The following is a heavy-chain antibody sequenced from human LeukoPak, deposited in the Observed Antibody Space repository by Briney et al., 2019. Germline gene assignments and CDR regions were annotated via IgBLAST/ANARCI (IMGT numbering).Heavy chain of an antibody. CDR1: GFTFSSYW. CDR2: IKQDGSEK. CDR3: ARDSGLAAAGIGY. V-gene: IGHV3-7*01. J-gene: IGHJ4*02. Sequence: GGSLRLSCAASGFTFSSYWMSWVRQAPGKGLEWVANIKQDGSEKYYVDSVKGRFTISRDNAKNSLYLQMNSLRAEDTAVYYCARDSGLAAAGIGYWGQGTLVTVSS. D-gene: IGHD6-13*01.